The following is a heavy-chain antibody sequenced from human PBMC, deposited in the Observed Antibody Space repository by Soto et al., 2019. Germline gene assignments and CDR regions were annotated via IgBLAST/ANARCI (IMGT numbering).Heavy chain of an antibody. V-gene: IGHV3-49*03. CDR1: GFTFGDYA. CDR3: TRTQYSSSWYSRIYYYYYYGMDV. D-gene: IGHD6-13*01. Sequence: PGGSLRLSCTASGFTFGDYAMSWFRQAPGKGLEWVGFIRSKAYGGTTEYAASVKGRFTISRDDSKSIAYLQMNSLKTEDTAVYYCTRTQYSSSWYSRIYYYYYYGMDVWGQGTTVTAP. CDR2: IRSKAYGGTT. J-gene: IGHJ6*02.